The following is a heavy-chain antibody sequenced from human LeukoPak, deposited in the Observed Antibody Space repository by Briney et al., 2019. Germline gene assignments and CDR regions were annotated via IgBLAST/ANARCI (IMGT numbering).Heavy chain of an antibody. J-gene: IGHJ4*02. CDR3: GRGDPDY. V-gene: IGHV3-7*01. Sequence: GGSLRLSCEVSGFSFRTDWMNSGREAPGKGLEWVANINQAGSDKYYVDSVKGRFTISRDNAKNSVYLQMNNLRAEDTGVYYCGRGDPDYWGQGTLVSVSS. CDR2: INQAGSDK. CDR1: GFSFRTDW.